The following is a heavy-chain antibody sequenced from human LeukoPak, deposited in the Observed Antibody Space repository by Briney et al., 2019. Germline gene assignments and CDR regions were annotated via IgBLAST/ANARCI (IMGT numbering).Heavy chain of an antibody. CDR2: ISSSSSYI. J-gene: IGHJ5*01. D-gene: IGHD1-1*01. V-gene: IGHV3-21*04. CDR3: AKLTDS. CDR1: GFTFSSYS. Sequence: PGGSLRLSCAASGFTFSSYSMNWVRQAPGKGLEWVSSISSSSSYIYYADLVKGRFTISRDNSKNTLYLQMSSLGADDTAVYYCAKLTDSWGQGTLVSVSS.